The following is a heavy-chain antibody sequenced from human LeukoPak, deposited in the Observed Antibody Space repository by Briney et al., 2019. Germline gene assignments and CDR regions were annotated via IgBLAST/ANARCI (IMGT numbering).Heavy chain of an antibody. J-gene: IGHJ3*02. Sequence: GGSLRLSFAASGFTVNNNYMTWVRQAPGKGLEWVSVIYSDGSTYYADSVKGRFTISRDNSKNTLYLQMNSLRAEDTAVYYCAKVIIVVVILDAFDIWGQGTMVTVSS. V-gene: IGHV3-66*01. CDR1: GFTVNNNY. D-gene: IGHD3-22*01. CDR2: IYSDGST. CDR3: AKVIIVVVILDAFDI.